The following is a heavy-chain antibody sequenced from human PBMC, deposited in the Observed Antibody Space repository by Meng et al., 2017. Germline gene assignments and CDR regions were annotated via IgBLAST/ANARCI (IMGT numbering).Heavy chain of an antibody. CDR3: ARDGVGATEGYFDY. V-gene: IGHV1-2*06. D-gene: IGHD1-26*01. J-gene: IGHJ4*02. Sequence: QGQLVQSGAEVKKPGASVKVSCKPSGYNFPDYYIHWVRRAPGQGLEWMGRINPKSGDTHYAQKFQARVTMTGDTSISTAYMELSGLRSEDTAVYYCARDGVGATEGYFDYWGQGTLVTVSS. CDR2: INPKSGDT. CDR1: GYNFPDYY.